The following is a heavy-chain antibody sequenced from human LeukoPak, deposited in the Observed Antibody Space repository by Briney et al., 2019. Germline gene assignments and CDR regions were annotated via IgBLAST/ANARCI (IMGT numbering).Heavy chain of an antibody. Sequence: PGGFLRLSCAASGFTFSSYGMHWVRQAPGKGLEWVAVISYDGSKKFYADSVKGRFTISRDNSKNTLYLQMNSLRAEDTAVYYCAKEVEVSAGPDYWGQGTLVTVSS. D-gene: IGHD2-15*01. CDR2: ISYDGSKK. CDR3: AKEVEVSAGPDY. V-gene: IGHV3-30*18. CDR1: GFTFSSYG. J-gene: IGHJ4*02.